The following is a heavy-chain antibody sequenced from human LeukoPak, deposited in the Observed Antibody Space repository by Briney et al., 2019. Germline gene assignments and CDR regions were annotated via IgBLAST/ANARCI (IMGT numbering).Heavy chain of an antibody. CDR1: GFPFNSYY. CDR2: IKQDGSEK. CDR3: ARARGGYDFDY. J-gene: IGHJ4*02. D-gene: IGHD5-12*01. Sequence: GGSLRLSCEASGFPFNSYYMSWVRQAPGKGLEWVANIKQDGSEKYYVDSVKGRFTISRDNAKNSLYLQLNSLRAEDTAVYYCARARGGYDFDYWGQGTLVTVSS. V-gene: IGHV3-7*03.